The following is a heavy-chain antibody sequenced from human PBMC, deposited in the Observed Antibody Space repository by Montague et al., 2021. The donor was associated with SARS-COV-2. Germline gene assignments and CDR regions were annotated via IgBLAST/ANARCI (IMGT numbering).Heavy chain of an antibody. J-gene: IGHJ4*02. Sequence: CAISGDSVWSNTAAWNWIRQSPSGGLEWLGRTNYRSKWTSDYATSVEGRISIDPDTSKNQFFLHLRSVTPEDTGVYYCVRDTGSAQAGFDAWGQGTLVTVSA. CDR2: TNYRSKWTS. CDR3: VRDTGSAQAGFDA. V-gene: IGHV6-1*01. D-gene: IGHD4-17*01. CDR1: GDSVWSNTAA.